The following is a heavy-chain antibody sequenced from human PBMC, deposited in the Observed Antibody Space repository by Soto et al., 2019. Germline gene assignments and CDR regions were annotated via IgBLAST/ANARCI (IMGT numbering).Heavy chain of an antibody. CDR1: GFTFSSYA. CDR3: ATLGSVAYYDFWSGYYPELNY. CDR2: ISGSGGST. V-gene: IGHV3-23*01. D-gene: IGHD3-3*01. J-gene: IGHJ4*02. Sequence: HPGGSLRLSCAASGFTFSSYAMSWVRQAPGKGLEWVSAISGSGGSTYYADSVKGRFTISRDNSKNTLYLQMNSLRAEDTAVYYCATLGSVAYYDFWSGYYPELNYWGQGTLVTVSS.